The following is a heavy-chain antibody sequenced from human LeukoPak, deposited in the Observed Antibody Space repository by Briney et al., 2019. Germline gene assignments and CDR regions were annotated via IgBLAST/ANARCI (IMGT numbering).Heavy chain of an antibody. J-gene: IGHJ4*02. CDR1: GFSYSGHW. Sequence: GGSLRLSCTASGFSYSGHWMHWARQLPGKGLVWVSRISPTGSTTSYADSVKGRFTVSRDNAKNTLYLQVNNLRAEDTAVYYCARGPNSNWSGLDFWGQGTLLTVSS. D-gene: IGHD6-6*01. CDR3: ARGPNSNWSGLDF. CDR2: ISPTGSTT. V-gene: IGHV3-74*01.